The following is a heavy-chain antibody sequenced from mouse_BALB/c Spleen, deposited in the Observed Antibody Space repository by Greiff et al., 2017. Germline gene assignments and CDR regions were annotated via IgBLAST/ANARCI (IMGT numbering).Heavy chain of an antibody. D-gene: IGHD1-1*01. V-gene: IGHV1S56*01. CDR3: ARSITTGMDY. Sequence: VQLQQSGPELVKPGASVRISCKASGYTFTSYYIHWVKQRPGQGLEWIGWIYPGNVNTKYNEKFKGKATLTADKSSSTAYMQLSSLTSEDSAVYFCARSITTGMDYWGQGTSVTVSS. CDR2: IYPGNVNT. J-gene: IGHJ4*01. CDR1: GYTFTSYY.